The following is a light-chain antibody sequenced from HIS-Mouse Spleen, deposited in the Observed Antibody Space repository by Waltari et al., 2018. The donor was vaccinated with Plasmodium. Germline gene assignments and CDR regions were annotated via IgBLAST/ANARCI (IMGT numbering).Light chain of an antibody. V-gene: IGKV3-11*01. Sequence: EIVLTQSPASLSLSPGERATLSCRASQSVSSYLAWYQQKPGQAPRLLIYDASNRATGIPARFSGSGSGTDFTLTISSREPEDFALYYCQQRSNWPPTFGQGTRLEIK. CDR1: QSVSSY. CDR2: DAS. J-gene: IGKJ5*01. CDR3: QQRSNWPPT.